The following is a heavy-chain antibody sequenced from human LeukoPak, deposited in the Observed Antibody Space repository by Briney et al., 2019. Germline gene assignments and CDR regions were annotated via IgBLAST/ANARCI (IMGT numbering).Heavy chain of an antibody. V-gene: IGHV4-61*02. J-gene: IGHJ4*02. CDR1: GDSISSPGSY. CDR3: AGARTTQYFFDS. D-gene: IGHD1-1*01. CDR2: IYNTGRT. Sequence: SQTLSLTCSVSGDSISSPGSYWSWVRQPAGKGLEWIGRIYNTGRTNYNPSLKSRVVISVDKSKNHFSLNLSSVTAADTAMYYCAGARTTQYFFDSWGQGTLVTVSS.